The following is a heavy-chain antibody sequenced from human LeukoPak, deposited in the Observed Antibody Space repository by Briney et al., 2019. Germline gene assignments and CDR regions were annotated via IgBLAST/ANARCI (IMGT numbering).Heavy chain of an antibody. CDR3: ARGRGKYCSGGSCYHDAFVI. CDR2: IGTSGDT. CDR1: GFTFSSYD. D-gene: IGHD2-15*01. Sequence: GGSLRLSCAASGFTFSSYDMHWVRQATGKGLEWVSAIGTSGDTYYPGSVKGRFTISRENAKNSLYLQMNSLSAGDTAVYYCARGRGKYCSGGSCYHDAFVIWGQGTMVTVSS. J-gene: IGHJ3*02. V-gene: IGHV3-13*01.